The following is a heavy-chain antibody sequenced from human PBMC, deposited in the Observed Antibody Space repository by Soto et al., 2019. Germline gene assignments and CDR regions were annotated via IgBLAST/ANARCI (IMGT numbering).Heavy chain of an antibody. J-gene: IGHJ6*02. D-gene: IGHD3-3*01. CDR1: GGSIRSSSYY. Sequence: PSETLSLTCTVSGGSIRSSSYYWGWIRQPPGKGLEWIGYIYQNFQRGTTYYNPSLESRVTIKVDRAKNDFYLKLTSVTAADTAVYYCARGYDVWAYGMDVWGQGTTVTVSS. V-gene: IGHV4-39*07. CDR2: IYQNFQRGTT. CDR3: ARGYDVWAYGMDV.